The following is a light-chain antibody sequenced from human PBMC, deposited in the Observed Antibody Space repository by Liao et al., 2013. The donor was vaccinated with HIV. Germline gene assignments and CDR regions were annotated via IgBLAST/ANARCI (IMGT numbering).Light chain of an antibody. V-gene: IGLV3-21*03. Sequence: SYVLTQSPSVSVAPGKTASITCGGNNIGRKSVHWYQQKSGQAPVLVVYEGNDRPSGIPDRFSGSTSGDTATLTIRRVEAGDEADYYCQVWDSSSDHPVVFGGGAKLTVL. J-gene: IGLJ2*01. CDR1: NIGRKS. CDR2: EGN. CDR3: QVWDSSSDHPVV.